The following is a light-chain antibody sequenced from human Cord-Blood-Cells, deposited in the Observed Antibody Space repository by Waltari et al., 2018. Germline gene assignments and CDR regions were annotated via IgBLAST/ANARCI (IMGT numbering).Light chain of an antibody. CDR1: QSVSSSY. Sequence: LTQSPGTLSLSPGERATLSCRASQSVSSSYLAWYQQKPGQAPRLLIYGASSRATGIPDRFSGSWSGTDFTLTISRLEPEDFAVYYCQQYGSSPLTFGGGTKVEIK. CDR3: QQYGSSPLT. J-gene: IGKJ4*01. V-gene: IGKV3-20*01. CDR2: GAS.